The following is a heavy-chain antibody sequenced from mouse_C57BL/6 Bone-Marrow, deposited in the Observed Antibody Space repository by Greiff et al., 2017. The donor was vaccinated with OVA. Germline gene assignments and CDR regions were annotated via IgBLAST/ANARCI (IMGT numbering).Heavy chain of an antibody. Sequence: EVQLQQSVAELVRPGASVKLSCTASGFNIKNTYMHWVKQRPEQGLEWIGRIDPANGITKYAPKFQGKATITADTSSNTAYLHLSRLTSEDTSIYYCSGWLLLAYWGLGTLVTVSA. D-gene: IGHD2-3*01. CDR2: IDPANGIT. CDR3: SGWLLLAY. J-gene: IGHJ3*01. V-gene: IGHV14-3*01. CDR1: GFNIKNTY.